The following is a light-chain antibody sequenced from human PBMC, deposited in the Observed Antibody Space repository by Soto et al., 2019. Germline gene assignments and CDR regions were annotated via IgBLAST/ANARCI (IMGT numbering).Light chain of an antibody. CDR3: QQRSNWPPSIT. Sequence: EIVLTQSPATLSLSPGERATLSCRASQSLSSYLAWYQQKPGQAPRLLIYDASNRATGVPARFSGGGSGTDFTLTISSLEPEDFAVYYCQQRSNWPPSITFGGGTKAEIK. CDR2: DAS. J-gene: IGKJ4*01. V-gene: IGKV3-11*01. CDR1: QSLSSY.